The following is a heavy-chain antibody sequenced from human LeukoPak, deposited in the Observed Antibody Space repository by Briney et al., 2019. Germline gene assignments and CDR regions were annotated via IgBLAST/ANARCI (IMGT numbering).Heavy chain of an antibody. D-gene: IGHD6-6*01. V-gene: IGHV1-2*02. Sequence: GASVKVSCKPSGYTFTGYYMRWVRQAPGQGLEWMGWINPNSGATTYTQKFQGRVTMTTDTSVTTAYMELSRLTSDDMAVYYCAREVSPWGSSFDYWGQGTLVTVSS. CDR2: INPNSGAT. CDR3: AREVSPWGSSFDY. J-gene: IGHJ4*02. CDR1: GYTFTGYY.